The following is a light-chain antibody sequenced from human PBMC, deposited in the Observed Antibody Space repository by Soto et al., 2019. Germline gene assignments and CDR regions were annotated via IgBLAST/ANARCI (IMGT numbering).Light chain of an antibody. CDR2: AAS. CDR1: ESISRH. Sequence: DIQMTQSPSSLSASVGDRVTITCRASESISRHLNWYQQKPGKAPNLLIYAASTLQNGVPSRFXGSGSGTDFTLTISSLQPEDFATYYCQQSYSILSISFGQGTRLEIK. V-gene: IGKV1-39*01. CDR3: QQSYSILSIS. J-gene: IGKJ5*01.